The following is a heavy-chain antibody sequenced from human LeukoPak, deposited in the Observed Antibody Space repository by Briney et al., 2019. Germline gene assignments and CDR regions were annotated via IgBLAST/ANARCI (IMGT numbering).Heavy chain of an antibody. CDR2: MNPNSAHT. CDR3: TRGPSLHTNWVGGRWFDP. CDR1: GYTFTSYD. V-gene: IGHV1-8*01. D-gene: IGHD1-1*01. J-gene: IGHJ5*02. Sequence: ASVKVSCKASGYTFTSYDIHWVRQATGHGLEWMGWMNPNSAHTGHAQQFQGRVTMTRDTSITTAYMELGSLTSEDTAMYYCTRGPSLHTNWVGGRWFDPWGQGTLVTVSS.